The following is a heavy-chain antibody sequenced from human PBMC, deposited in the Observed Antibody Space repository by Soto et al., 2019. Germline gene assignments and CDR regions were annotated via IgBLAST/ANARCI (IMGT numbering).Heavy chain of an antibody. CDR2: IIPIFGTA. D-gene: IGHD3-22*01. V-gene: IGHV1-69*13. CDR3: ARDRNTYYYDSSGHRLARGFDY. CDR1: GATFSSYS. Sequence: SVKVSCKASGATFSSYSISWVRQAPGQGLEWMGGIIPIFGTANYAQKFQGRVTITADESTSTAYMELSSLRSEDTAVYYCARDRNTYYYDSSGHRLARGFDYWGQGTLVTVSS. J-gene: IGHJ4*02.